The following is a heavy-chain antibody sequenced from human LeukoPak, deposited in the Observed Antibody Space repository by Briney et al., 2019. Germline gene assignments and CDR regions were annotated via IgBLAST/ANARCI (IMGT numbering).Heavy chain of an antibody. CDR2: ISYDGSNK. J-gene: IGHJ4*02. V-gene: IGHV3-30*18. CDR3: AKDRTDGYNGAPGDY. CDR1: GFTFSGYG. Sequence: GGSLRLSCAASGFTFSGYGMHWVRQAPGKGLEWVAVISYDGSNKYYADSVKGRFTSSRDNSKNTLYLQMNSLRAEDTAVYYCAKDRTDGYNGAPGDYWGQGTLVTVSS. D-gene: IGHD5-24*01.